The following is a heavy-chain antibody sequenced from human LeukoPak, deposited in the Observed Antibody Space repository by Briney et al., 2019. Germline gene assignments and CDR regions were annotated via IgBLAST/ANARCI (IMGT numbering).Heavy chain of an antibody. D-gene: IGHD6-19*01. CDR2: IYYSGST. V-gene: IGHV4-39*01. J-gene: IGHJ4*02. CDR1: GGSISSSSYY. CDR3: ARHGVAVARRLDF. Sequence: SETLSLICTVSGGSISSSSYYWGWIRQPPGKGLEWIGSIYYSGSTNYNPSLKSRVTISVDTSKNQFSLKLSSVTAADTAVYYCARHGVAVARRLDFWGQGTLVTVSS.